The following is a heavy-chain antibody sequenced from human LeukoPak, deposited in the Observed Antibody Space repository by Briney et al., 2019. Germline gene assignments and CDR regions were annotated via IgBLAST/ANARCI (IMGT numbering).Heavy chain of an antibody. V-gene: IGHV1-2*02. D-gene: IGHD3-9*01. Sequence: ASVKVSCKASGYTFTGYYIHWVRQAPGQGLEWMGWINPNSGGTNYAQKFQGRVTMTRDTSISTAYMELSRLRSDDTAVYYCARVDWLLSGHFDYWGQGTLVTVSS. J-gene: IGHJ4*02. CDR1: GYTFTGYY. CDR2: INPNSGGT. CDR3: ARVDWLLSGHFDY.